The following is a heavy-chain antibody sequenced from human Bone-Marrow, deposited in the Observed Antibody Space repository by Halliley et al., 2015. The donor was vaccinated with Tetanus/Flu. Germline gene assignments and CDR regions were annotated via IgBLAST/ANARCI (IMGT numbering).Heavy chain of an antibody. CDR2: IYNSGNT. CDR3: CVVPTEYDDPLLPGKDV. Sequence: TLSLTCTVSGASVNSGNYYWSWFRQPPGKGLEWIGYIYNSGNTNYNPSLKSPVTISIDTSKNQFSLRLRSVTAADTAVYFCCVVPTEYDDPLLPGKDVWGQGTTVTVSS. D-gene: IGHD3-3*01. J-gene: IGHJ6*02. V-gene: IGHV4-61*01. CDR1: GASVNSGNYY.